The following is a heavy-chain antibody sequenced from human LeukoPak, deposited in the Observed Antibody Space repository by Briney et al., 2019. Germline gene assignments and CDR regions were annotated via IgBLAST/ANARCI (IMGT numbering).Heavy chain of an antibody. Sequence: SVKVSCKASGGTFSSYAISWVRQAPGQGLEWMGGIIPIFGTANYAQKSQGRVTITADESTSTAYMELSSLRSEDTAVYYCARDEAYCSGGSCGAFDIWGQGTMVTVPS. CDR2: IIPIFGTA. V-gene: IGHV1-69*13. J-gene: IGHJ3*02. CDR3: ARDEAYCSGGSCGAFDI. CDR1: GGTFSSYA. D-gene: IGHD2-15*01.